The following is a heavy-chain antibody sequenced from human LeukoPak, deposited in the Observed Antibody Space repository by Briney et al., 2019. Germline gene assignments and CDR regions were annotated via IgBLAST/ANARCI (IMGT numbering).Heavy chain of an antibody. CDR1: GGSISSYY. CDR3: ARAAGFTMVRGVIIQGATDAFDI. D-gene: IGHD3-10*01. V-gene: IGHV4-59*01. CDR2: IYYSGST. J-gene: IGHJ3*02. Sequence: SETLSLTCTVSGGSISSYYWSWIRQPPGKGLEWIGYIYYSGSTNYNPSLKSRVTISVDTSKNQFSLKLSSVTAADTAVYYCARAAGFTMVRGVIIQGATDAFDIWGQGTMVTVSS.